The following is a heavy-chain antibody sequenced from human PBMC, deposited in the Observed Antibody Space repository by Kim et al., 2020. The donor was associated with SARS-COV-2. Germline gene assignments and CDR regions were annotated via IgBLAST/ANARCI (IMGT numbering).Heavy chain of an antibody. CDR3: ARANPYYYDSSGYLGLYYFDY. D-gene: IGHD3-22*01. Sequence: SETLSLTCTVSRGSISSYYWSWIRQPPGKGLEWIGYIYYSGSTNYNPSLKSRVTISVDTSKNQFSLKLSSVTAADTAVYYCARANPYYYDSSGYLGLYYFDYWGQGTLVTVSS. CDR2: IYYSGST. J-gene: IGHJ4*02. CDR1: RGSISSYY. V-gene: IGHV4-59*13.